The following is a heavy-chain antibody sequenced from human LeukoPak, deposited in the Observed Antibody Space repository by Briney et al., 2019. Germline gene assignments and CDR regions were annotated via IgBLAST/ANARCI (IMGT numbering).Heavy chain of an antibody. CDR1: GFSLSTSGMC. V-gene: IGHV2-70*11. J-gene: IGHJ4*02. D-gene: IGHD3-22*01. Sequence: SGPTLVNPTQTLTLTCTFSGFSLSTSGMCVSWIRQPPGKALEWLARIDWDDDKYYSTSLKTRLTISKDTSKNQVVLTMTNMDPVDTATYYCARIHYYDSSGYRDYWGQGTLVTVSS. CDR2: IDWDDDK. CDR3: ARIHYYDSSGYRDY.